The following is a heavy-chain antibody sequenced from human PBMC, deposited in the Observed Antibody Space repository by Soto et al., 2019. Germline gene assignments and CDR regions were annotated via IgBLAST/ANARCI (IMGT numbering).Heavy chain of an antibody. D-gene: IGHD3-10*01. J-gene: IGHJ4*02. CDR2: IYWDDDK. Sequence: QITLEESGPTLVKPTQTPMLTCTFSGFSLSTYGVGLGRTRQPPGKTLEWLTLIYWDDDKRYSPSLRNRLTIPKDTSKNQVVLTLTNMDPVDTATYYCVHSRGGPGSPFDYWGQGTLVTVSS. V-gene: IGHV2-5*02. CDR1: GFSLSTYGVG. CDR3: VHSRGGPGSPFDY.